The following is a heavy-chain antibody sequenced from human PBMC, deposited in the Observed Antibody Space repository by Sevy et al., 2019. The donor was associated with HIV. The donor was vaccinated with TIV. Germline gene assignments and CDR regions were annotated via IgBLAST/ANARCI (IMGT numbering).Heavy chain of an antibody. J-gene: IGHJ5*02. D-gene: IGHD4-17*01. Sequence: GGSLRLSCAASGFTFSSYSMNWVRQAPGKGLEWVSYISSSGSDIYYADSVKGRFTISRDNSKNTLYLQMSSLRAEDTAMYYCARDQHDYAGNLRTGWFDPWGQGILVTVSS. CDR2: ISSSGSDI. CDR1: GFTFSSYS. CDR3: ARDQHDYAGNLRTGWFDP. V-gene: IGHV3-21*01.